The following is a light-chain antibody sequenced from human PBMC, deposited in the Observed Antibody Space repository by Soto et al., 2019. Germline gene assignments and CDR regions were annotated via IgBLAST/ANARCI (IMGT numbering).Light chain of an antibody. CDR1: QSIDTW. J-gene: IGKJ1*01. V-gene: IGKV1-5*03. Sequence: DIQMTQSPATLAASVGDRVSITCRASQSIDTWLAWYQQKAGKAPNPLIYKASRLESGVPSRFSGSGSGTEFTLTISSLQPEDFGSYYCQEYRNDYGTFGQGTKVDIK. CDR3: QEYRNDYGT. CDR2: KAS.